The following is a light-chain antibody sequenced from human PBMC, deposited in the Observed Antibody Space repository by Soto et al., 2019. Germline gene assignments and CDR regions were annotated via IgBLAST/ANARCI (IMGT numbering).Light chain of an antibody. CDR3: QHHNSYSQT. CDR2: GAS. Sequence: DIQMTQSPPTLSASVGDRATLTCRASQSISHNLAWYQQMPGKAPKLLIYGASTLHSGVPSRFSGSGSGTEFTLTISSLQPDDFGTYFCQHHNSYSQTFGGGTKVEIK. CDR1: QSISHN. V-gene: IGKV1-5*01. J-gene: IGKJ4*01.